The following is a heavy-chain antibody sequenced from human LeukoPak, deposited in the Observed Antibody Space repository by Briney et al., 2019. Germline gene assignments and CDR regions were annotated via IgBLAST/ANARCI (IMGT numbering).Heavy chain of an antibody. Sequence: SETLSLTCAVYGGSSSGYYWSWIRQPPGKGLEWIGEINHSGSTNYNPSLKSRVTISVDTSKNQFSLKLSSVTAADTAVYYCSGAPLKLLDPGWIYYYYGMDVWGQGTTVTVSS. CDR1: GGSSSGYY. CDR3: SGAPLKLLDPGWIYYYYGMDV. D-gene: IGHD1-26*01. J-gene: IGHJ6*02. CDR2: INHSGST. V-gene: IGHV4-34*01.